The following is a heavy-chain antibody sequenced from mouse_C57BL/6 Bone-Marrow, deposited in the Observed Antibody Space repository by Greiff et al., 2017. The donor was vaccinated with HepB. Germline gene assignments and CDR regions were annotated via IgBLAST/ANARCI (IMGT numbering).Heavy chain of an antibody. V-gene: IGHV5-6*01. CDR2: ISSGGSYT. CDR3: ASSYYGSRAWFAY. J-gene: IGHJ3*01. D-gene: IGHD1-1*01. CDR1: GFTFSSYG. Sequence: EVHLVESGGDLVKPGGSLKLSCAASGFTFSSYGMSWVRQTPDKRLEWVATISSGGSYTYYPDSVKGRFTISRDNAKNTLYLQMSSLKSEDTAMYYCASSYYGSRAWFAYWGQGTLVTVSA.